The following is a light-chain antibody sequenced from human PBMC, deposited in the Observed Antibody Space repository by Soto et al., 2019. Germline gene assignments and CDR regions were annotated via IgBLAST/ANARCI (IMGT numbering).Light chain of an antibody. CDR2: AAS. J-gene: IGKJ5*01. Sequence: DIQMTQSPSSLSASIGDTVTITCRASQGISSWLAWYQQNPAKAPKSLIYAASSSQSGVPSRFSGSGSGTDFTLTISSLQPEYFATYYCQQYKSYPITFGKGPRLEIK. V-gene: IGKV1D-16*01. CDR1: QGISSW. CDR3: QQYKSYPIT.